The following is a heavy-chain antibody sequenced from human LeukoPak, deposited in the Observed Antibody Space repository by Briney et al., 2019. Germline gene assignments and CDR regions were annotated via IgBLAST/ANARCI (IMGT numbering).Heavy chain of an antibody. CDR3: AKDSYSKGDF. CDR1: GFTFSYHW. Sequence: GGSLTLSCAASGFTFSYHWMTWVRQAPGNGLEWVANIKNEGAVKNYVDSVKGRFTISRDNAKNSLYLQMNSLRAEDTAVYYCAKDSYSKGDFWGQGVLVTVSS. V-gene: IGHV3-7*01. D-gene: IGHD6-13*01. CDR2: IKNEGAVK. J-gene: IGHJ4*02.